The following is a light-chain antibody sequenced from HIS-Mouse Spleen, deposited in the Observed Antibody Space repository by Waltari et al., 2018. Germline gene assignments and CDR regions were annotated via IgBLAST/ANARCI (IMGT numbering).Light chain of an antibody. CDR3: QQYNNWPPTWT. J-gene: IGKJ1*01. Sequence: EIVMTQSPATLSVSPGERAILSCRASQSVSSSLAWYQQKPGQAPRLLIYGASTRATGIPARFSGSGSGTEFTLTISSMQSEDFAVYYCQQYNNWPPTWTFGQGTKVEIK. V-gene: IGKV3-15*01. CDR1: QSVSSS. CDR2: GAS.